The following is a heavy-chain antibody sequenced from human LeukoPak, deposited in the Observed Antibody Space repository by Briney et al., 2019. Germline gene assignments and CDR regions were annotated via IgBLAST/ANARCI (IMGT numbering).Heavy chain of an antibody. V-gene: IGHV3-48*01. Sequence: PGGSLRLSCVASGITFSSYSMNWVRQAPGKGLEWVSYISSFSGTINYAVSVKGRFTISRDNAKNSLYLQMNSLRAEDTAVYYCARDDYGGIDYWGQGTLVTASS. CDR3: ARDDYGGIDY. D-gene: IGHD4-17*01. CDR2: ISSFSGTI. J-gene: IGHJ4*02. CDR1: GITFSSYS.